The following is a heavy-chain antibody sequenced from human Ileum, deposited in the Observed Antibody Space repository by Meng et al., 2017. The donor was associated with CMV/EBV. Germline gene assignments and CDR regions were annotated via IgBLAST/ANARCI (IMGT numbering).Heavy chain of an antibody. CDR3: ARGERGDFWSPYQPPYFAY. CDR1: GFTFDDHA. V-gene: IGHV3-9*01. J-gene: IGHJ4*02. D-gene: IGHD3-3*01. CDR2: VSRDSVNI. Sequence: GGSLRLSCAGSGFTFDDHAMHWVRQAPGKGLEWVAGVSRDSVNIGYADSVKGRFTISRDNAKNSLYLQMNSLRVEDTAVYYCARGERGDFWSPYQPPYFAYWGQGSQVTVSS.